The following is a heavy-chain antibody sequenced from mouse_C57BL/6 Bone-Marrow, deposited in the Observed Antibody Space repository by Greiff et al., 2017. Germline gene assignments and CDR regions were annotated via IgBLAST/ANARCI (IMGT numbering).Heavy chain of an antibody. V-gene: IGHV6-6*01. CDR3: TRPGGPYWYFDV. J-gene: IGHJ1*03. CDR1: GFTFSDAW. CDR2: IRNKANNHAT. Sequence: EVMLVESGGGLVQPGGSMKLSCAASGFTFSDAWMDWVRQSPEKGLEWVAEIRNKANNHATYYAESVKGRFTISRDDSKSSVYLQMNSLRAEDTGIYYCTRPGGPYWYFDVWGTGTTVTVSS.